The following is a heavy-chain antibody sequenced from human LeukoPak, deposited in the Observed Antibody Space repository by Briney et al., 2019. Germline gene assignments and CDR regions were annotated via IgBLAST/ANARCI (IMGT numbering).Heavy chain of an antibody. CDR1: GYTFIGYY. CDR3: ARALLLVYYYDSSGYSPNWFDP. J-gene: IGHJ5*02. Sequence: ASVKVSCKASGYTFIGYYMHWVRQAPGQGLEWMGWINPNSGGTNYAQKFQGRVTMTRDTSISTAYMELSRLRSDDTAVYYCARALLLVYYYDSSGYSPNWFDPWGQGTLVTVSS. CDR2: INPNSGGT. V-gene: IGHV1-2*02. D-gene: IGHD3-22*01.